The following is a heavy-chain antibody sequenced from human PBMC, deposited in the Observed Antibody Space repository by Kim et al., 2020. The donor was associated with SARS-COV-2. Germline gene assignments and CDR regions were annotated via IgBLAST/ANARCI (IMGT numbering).Heavy chain of an antibody. CDR3: ARGFYCSSTSCYGAFDY. Sequence: LKSRVTISVDTSKNQFSLKLSSVTAADTAVYYCARGFYCSSTSCYGAFDYWGQGTLVTVSS. J-gene: IGHJ4*02. V-gene: IGHV4-31*02. D-gene: IGHD2-2*01.